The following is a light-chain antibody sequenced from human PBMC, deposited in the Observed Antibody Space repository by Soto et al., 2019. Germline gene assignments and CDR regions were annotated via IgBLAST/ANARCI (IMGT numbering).Light chain of an antibody. Sequence: TVMTQSPDTLSVSPGERATLSCRASQSVSSHLAWYHQKPGQPPRLLIFGTSTRATGVPPRFSGSGSGTEFTLTISSLQSEDSGIYYCQKYNNWPLAFGQGTKVEVK. CDR3: QKYNNWPLA. CDR1: QSVSSH. V-gene: IGKV3-15*01. J-gene: IGKJ1*01. CDR2: GTS.